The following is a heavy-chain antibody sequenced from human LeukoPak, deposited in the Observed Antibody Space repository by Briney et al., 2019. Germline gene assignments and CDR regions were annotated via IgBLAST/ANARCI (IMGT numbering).Heavy chain of an antibody. CDR2: INHSGST. CDR3: ARRFDFVYDYVYYFDS. J-gene: IGHJ4*02. CDR1: GGSFSGYY. D-gene: IGHD5/OR15-5a*01. Sequence: SETLSLTCAVYGGSFSGYYWSWIRQPPGKGLEWIGEINHSGSTNYNPSLKSRVTMSVDTSKNQFSLNLSSVTAADTAVYYCARRFDFVYDYVYYFDSWGQGTLVTVSS. V-gene: IGHV4-34*01.